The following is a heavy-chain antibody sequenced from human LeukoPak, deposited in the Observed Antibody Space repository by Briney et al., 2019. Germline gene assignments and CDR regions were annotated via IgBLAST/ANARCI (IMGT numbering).Heavy chain of an antibody. CDR2: ISGSGGST. CDR1: GFAFSSYA. V-gene: IGHV3-23*01. D-gene: IGHD5-24*01. Sequence: GPLRLSCAASGFAFSSYAMSWVRQAPGKGLEWVSAISGSGGSTYYADSVKGRFTISRDNSKNTLYLQMNSLRAEDTAVYYCAKDAERWLQYNWFDPWGQGTLVTVSS. CDR3: AKDAERWLQYNWFDP. J-gene: IGHJ5*02.